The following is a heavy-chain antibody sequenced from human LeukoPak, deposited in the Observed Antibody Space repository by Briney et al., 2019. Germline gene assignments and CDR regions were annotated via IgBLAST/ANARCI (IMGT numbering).Heavy chain of an antibody. Sequence: GGAPRLSCVASGFTFSSFCVKWVRQAPGEGVGWVSSISSSSSSIYYADSVKGRFATSRDNAKNSLYLQINSLRAEDTAVYYCARVGYDYGMDVWGQGTTVIVSS. J-gene: IGHJ6*02. V-gene: IGHV3-21*01. CDR1: GFTFSSFC. CDR3: ARVGYDYGMDV. CDR2: ISSSSSSI.